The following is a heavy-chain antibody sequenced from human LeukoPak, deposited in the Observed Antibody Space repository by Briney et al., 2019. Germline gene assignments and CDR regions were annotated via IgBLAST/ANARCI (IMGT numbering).Heavy chain of an antibody. CDR3: ASVRYSYGNDAFDI. V-gene: IGHV3-21*01. J-gene: IGHJ3*02. Sequence: GGSLRLSCVASGFTFSRHGMNWVRQAPGKGLEWVSSISISSSYIYYADSVKGRFTMSRDNAKNSLYLQMNSLRAEDTAVYYCASVRYSYGNDAFDIWGQGTMVTVSS. CDR1: GFTFSRHG. CDR2: ISISSSYI. D-gene: IGHD5-18*01.